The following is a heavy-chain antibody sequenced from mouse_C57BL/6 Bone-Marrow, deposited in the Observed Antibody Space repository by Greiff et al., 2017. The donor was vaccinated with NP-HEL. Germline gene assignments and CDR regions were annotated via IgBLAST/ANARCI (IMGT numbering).Heavy chain of an antibody. J-gene: IGHJ1*03. CDR3: ASYGNLWYFDV. Sequence: EVQLVESEGGLVQPGSSMKLSCTASGFTFSDYYMAWVRQVPEKGLEWVANINYDGSSTYYLDSLKSRFIISRDNAKNILYLQMSSLKSEDTATYYCASYGNLWYFDVWGTGTTVTVSS. V-gene: IGHV5-16*01. D-gene: IGHD2-1*01. CDR1: GFTFSDYY. CDR2: INYDGSST.